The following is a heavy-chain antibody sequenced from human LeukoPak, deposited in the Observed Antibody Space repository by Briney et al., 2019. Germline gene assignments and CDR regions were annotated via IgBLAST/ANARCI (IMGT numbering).Heavy chain of an antibody. J-gene: IGHJ6*02. V-gene: IGHV1-2*02. CDR3: ARGGITMVRESLYYYYGMDV. Sequence: ASVKVSCKASGYTFTGYYMHWVRQAPGQGLEWMGWINPNSGGTNYAQKFQGRVTMTRDTSISTAYMELSRLRSDDTAVYYCARGGITMVRESLYYYYGMDVWGQGTTVTVSS. CDR1: GYTFTGYY. CDR2: INPNSGGT. D-gene: IGHD3-10*01.